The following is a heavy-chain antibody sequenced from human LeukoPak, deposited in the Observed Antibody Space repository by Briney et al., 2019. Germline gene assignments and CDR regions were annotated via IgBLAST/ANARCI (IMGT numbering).Heavy chain of an antibody. Sequence: SETLSLTRTVSGGSISSYYWSWIRQPPGKGLEWIGYIYYSGSTNYNPSLKSRVTISVDTSKNQFSLKLSSVTAADTAVYYCARHMGLGYSYGYPYLDYWGQGTLVTVSS. J-gene: IGHJ4*02. CDR2: IYYSGST. CDR3: ARHMGLGYSYGYPYLDY. V-gene: IGHV4-59*08. D-gene: IGHD5-18*01. CDR1: GGSISSYY.